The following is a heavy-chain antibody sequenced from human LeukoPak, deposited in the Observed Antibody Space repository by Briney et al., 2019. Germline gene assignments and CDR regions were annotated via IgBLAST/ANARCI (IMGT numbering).Heavy chain of an antibody. J-gene: IGHJ4*02. CDR3: ARHPPRDGSAFDY. V-gene: IGHV4-39*01. Sequence: PSETLSLTCTVSGGSISSGSYYWGWIRQPPGKGLEWIASMYYSGTTFYSPSLKSRVTISVDTSKNQLSLKLGSVTAADTAVYYCARHPPRDGSAFDYWGRGTLVPVSS. CDR2: MYYSGTT. CDR1: GGSISSGSYY.